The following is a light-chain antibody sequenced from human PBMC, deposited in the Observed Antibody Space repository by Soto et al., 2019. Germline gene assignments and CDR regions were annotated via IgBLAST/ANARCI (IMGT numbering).Light chain of an antibody. CDR3: QQYANVPFT. V-gene: IGKV1-33*01. CDR2: DSA. Sequence: DIQMTQSPTSLSASVGDRVTITCQASQDLTDYLNWYQQKPGKAPKLLIYDSASLETGVPSRFSGSASGTDFTFTISSLQLEDIATYYCQQYANVPFTFGGGTKVEIK. J-gene: IGKJ4*01. CDR1: QDLTDY.